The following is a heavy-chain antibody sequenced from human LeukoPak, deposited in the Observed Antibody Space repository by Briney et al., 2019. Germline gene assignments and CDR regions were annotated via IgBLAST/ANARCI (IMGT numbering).Heavy chain of an antibody. D-gene: IGHD3-22*01. CDR2: LSYDGTNK. Sequence: GRCMRLSCAASGFTFSICAMHWVRQAPGRGLEWVATLSYDGTNKYYADSVKGRFTISRDNSKNTLYLQMNSLRAEDTAVYYCVRGVGLYDSTGYFDYWGQGTLVTVSS. V-gene: IGHV3-30-3*01. CDR1: GFTFSICA. J-gene: IGHJ4*02. CDR3: VRGVGLYDSTGYFDY.